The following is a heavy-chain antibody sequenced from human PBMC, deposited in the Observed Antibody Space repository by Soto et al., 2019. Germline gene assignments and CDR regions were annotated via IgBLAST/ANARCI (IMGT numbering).Heavy chain of an antibody. D-gene: IGHD1-20*01. Sequence: ASVKVSCKASGYTFTSYGISWVRQAPGQGLEWMGWISAYNGNTNYAQKLQGRVTMTTDTSTSTAYMELSSLISEDTAVYYCAADRLPTERYKWVDPWGLGTLVTVSS. J-gene: IGHJ5*02. CDR2: ISAYNGNT. CDR1: GYTFTSYG. V-gene: IGHV1-18*01. CDR3: AADRLPTERYKWVDP.